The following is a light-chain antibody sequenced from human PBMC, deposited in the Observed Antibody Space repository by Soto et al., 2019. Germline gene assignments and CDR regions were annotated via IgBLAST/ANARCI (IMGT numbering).Light chain of an antibody. Sequence: EIVLTQSPDTLSLSPGERDTLSCRASQSVSSSLAWYQQKPGQAPRLLIYDASNRATGIPARFRGSGSGTDFTLTISSLEHEDFAVYYCQQRSNWPPEVTFGPGTKVDIK. J-gene: IGKJ3*01. CDR1: QSVSSS. CDR2: DAS. CDR3: QQRSNWPPEVT. V-gene: IGKV3-11*01.